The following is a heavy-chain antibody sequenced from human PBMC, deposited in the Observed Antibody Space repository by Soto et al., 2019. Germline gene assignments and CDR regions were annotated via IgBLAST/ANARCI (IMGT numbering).Heavy chain of an antibody. Sequence: GESLKISCKGSGYSFTSYWIGWVRQMPGKGLEWMGIIYPGDYDTRYSPSFQGQVTISAAKSISTAYLQWSSLKASGTAMYYCARLGNLGEAGGWYFDLWGRGTLVTVSS. V-gene: IGHV5-51*01. CDR2: IYPGDYDT. J-gene: IGHJ2*01. D-gene: IGHD3-16*01. CDR1: GYSFTSYW. CDR3: ARLGNLGEAGGWYFDL.